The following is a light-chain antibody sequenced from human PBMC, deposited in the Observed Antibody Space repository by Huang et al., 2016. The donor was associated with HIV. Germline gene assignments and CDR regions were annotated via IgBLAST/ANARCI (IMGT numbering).Light chain of an antibody. V-gene: IGKV3-20*01. J-gene: IGKJ3*01. Sequence: EIVLTQSPGTLSLSPGERATLSGRSSHSISSSYLAWYQQKPGQAPRLLIYSASNRATGIPDRFSGSGSGTDFTLTISRLEPEDFAVYYCQQYGSSIFTFGPGTKVDIK. CDR1: HSISSSY. CDR2: SAS. CDR3: QQYGSSIFT.